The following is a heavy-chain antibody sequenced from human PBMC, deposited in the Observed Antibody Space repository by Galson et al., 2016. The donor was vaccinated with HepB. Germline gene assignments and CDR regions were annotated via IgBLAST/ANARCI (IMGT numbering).Heavy chain of an antibody. CDR3: AKGSPVGYYDSSGYHY. CDR1: GFTFSSYA. Sequence: SLRLSCAASGFTFSSYAMSWVRQAPGKGLEWVSAISGSGGSTYYADSVKGRFTISRDNSKNTLYLQMNSLRAEDTAVYYCAKGSPVGYYDSSGYHYWGQGTLVTVSS. V-gene: IGHV3-23*01. CDR2: ISGSGGST. D-gene: IGHD3-22*01. J-gene: IGHJ4*02.